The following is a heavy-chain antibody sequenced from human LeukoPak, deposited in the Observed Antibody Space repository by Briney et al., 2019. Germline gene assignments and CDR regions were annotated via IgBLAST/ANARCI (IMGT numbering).Heavy chain of an antibody. V-gene: IGHV3-64*03. CDR1: VFTFSSHH. Sequence: GGSLRLSCSASVFTFSSHHMRWVRQAPGKGLQYVSAISSSGDRTNYADSVKGRFTISRDNSKNTLYLQMSSLRTEDTAVYYCVRGTNSGSGNYFDYWGQGTLVTVSS. CDR2: ISSSGDRT. CDR3: VRGTNSGSGNYFDY. J-gene: IGHJ4*02. D-gene: IGHD2-15*01.